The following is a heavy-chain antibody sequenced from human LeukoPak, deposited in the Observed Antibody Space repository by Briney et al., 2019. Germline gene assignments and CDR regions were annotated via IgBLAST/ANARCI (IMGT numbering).Heavy chain of an antibody. V-gene: IGHV4-39*01. CDR3: ARNHSGATGTPGGWFDS. Sequence: SETLSLTCSVSGGSISDTRDYWGWIRQPPGKRLEWIGSIYYSGSTHYNPSLRSRVSMSIDTSKRQFSLKLASVTAADTGLYYCARNHSGATGTPGGWFDSWGQGTLVIVSS. D-gene: IGHD3-16*01. CDR1: GGSISDTRDY. CDR2: IYYSGST. J-gene: IGHJ5*01.